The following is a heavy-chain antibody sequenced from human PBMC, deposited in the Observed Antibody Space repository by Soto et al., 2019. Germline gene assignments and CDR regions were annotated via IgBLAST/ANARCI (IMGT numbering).Heavy chain of an antibody. J-gene: IGHJ4*02. D-gene: IGHD3-10*01. CDR1: GYTFTSYE. V-gene: IGHV1-8*01. CDR3: ARGELLWFGELLR. Sequence: QVQLVQSGAEVKKPGASVKVSCRASGYTFTSYEINWVRQATGQGLEWMGWMNPNSGDTGYAQKFQGRVTMTRNTSISTAYMELSSLRSEDTAVYYCARGELLWFGELLRWGQGTLVSVSS. CDR2: MNPNSGDT.